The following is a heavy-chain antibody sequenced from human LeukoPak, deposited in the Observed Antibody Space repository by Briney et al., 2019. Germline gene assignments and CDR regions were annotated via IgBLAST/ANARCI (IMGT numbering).Heavy chain of an antibody. CDR2: ISNSSSYI. V-gene: IGHV3-21*01. Sequence: GGSLRLSCVASGFTFSSYSVNWVRQAPGKGLEWVSSISNSSSYIYYADSVKGRFTISRDNAKNSLYLQMNSLRAEDTAVYYCARESWSGYSLFDPWGQGTLVTVSS. D-gene: IGHD5-18*01. CDR3: ARESWSGYSLFDP. CDR1: GFTFSSYS. J-gene: IGHJ5*02.